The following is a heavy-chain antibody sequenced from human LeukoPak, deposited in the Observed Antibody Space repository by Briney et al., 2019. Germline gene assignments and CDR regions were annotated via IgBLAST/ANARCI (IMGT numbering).Heavy chain of an antibody. CDR3: ARDSPPYSSSWYDMYYYYYYGMDV. D-gene: IGHD6-13*01. V-gene: IGHV1-2*02. CDR2: INPNSGGT. CDR1: GYTFTDYY. J-gene: IGHJ6*02. Sequence: ASVKGSCKASGYTFTDYYMHWVRQAPGQGLEWMGLINPNSGGTNYAQRFQGRVTITRDTSISTAYMELSRLRSDDTAVYYCARDSPPYSSSWYDMYYYYYYGMDVWGQGTTVTVSS.